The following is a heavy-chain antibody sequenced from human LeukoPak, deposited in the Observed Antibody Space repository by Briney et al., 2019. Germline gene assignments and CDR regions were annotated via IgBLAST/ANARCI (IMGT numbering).Heavy chain of an antibody. CDR1: GYTFTGYY. CDR2: FNPNSGDT. D-gene: IGHD3-22*01. Sequence: ASVKVSCKASGYTFTGYYVHWVRQAPGQGLEWMGWFNPNSGDTNYAKKFEGRVTMTRDTSISTAHMELSRLRSDDTAVYYCAREYYDSSGYYLLDWGQGTLVTVSS. V-gene: IGHV1-2*02. J-gene: IGHJ4*02. CDR3: AREYYDSSGYYLLD.